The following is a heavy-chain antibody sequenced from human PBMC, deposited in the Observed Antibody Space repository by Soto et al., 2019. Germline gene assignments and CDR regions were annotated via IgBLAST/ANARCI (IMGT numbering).Heavy chain of an antibody. Sequence: GGSLRLSCAASGFTFSSYAMHWVHQAPGKGLEWVAVISYDGSNKYYADSVKGRFTISRDNSKNTLYLQMNSLRAEDTAVYYCARDKVGRIAAAGTFCWFDPWGQGTLVTVSS. D-gene: IGHD6-13*01. CDR1: GFTFSSYA. CDR2: ISYDGSNK. CDR3: ARDKVGRIAAAGTFCWFDP. V-gene: IGHV3-30-3*01. J-gene: IGHJ5*02.